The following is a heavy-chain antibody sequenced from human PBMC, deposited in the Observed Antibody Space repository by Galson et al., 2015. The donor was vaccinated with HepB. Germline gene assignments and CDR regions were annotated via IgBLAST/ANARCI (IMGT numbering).Heavy chain of an antibody. Sequence: SLRLSCATAGFTFTDYYLGWVRQAPGKGLEWISYISATRNVIYYADSVKVRFIVSRDNANNSLSLQMNSLRVEDTATYYCVRDSDAAYSYFDPWGQGTLVTVSS. CDR3: VRDSDAAYSYFDP. CDR2: ISATRNVI. J-gene: IGHJ5*02. D-gene: IGHD5-18*01. CDR1: GFTFTDYY. V-gene: IGHV3-11*01.